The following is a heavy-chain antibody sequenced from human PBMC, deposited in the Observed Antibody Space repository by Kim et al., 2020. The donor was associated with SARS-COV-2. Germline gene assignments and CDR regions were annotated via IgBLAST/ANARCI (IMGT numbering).Heavy chain of an antibody. CDR2: INTNTGNP. V-gene: IGHV7-4-1*02. D-gene: IGHD6-19*01. CDR1: GYTFTSYA. Sequence: ASVKVSCKASGYTFTSYAMNWVRQAPGQGLEWMGWINTNTGNPTYAQGFTGRFVFSLDTSVSTAYLQISSLKAEDTAVYYCAREGDVRPLAVAGADNHFDYWGQGTLVTVSS. J-gene: IGHJ4*02. CDR3: AREGDVRPLAVAGADNHFDY.